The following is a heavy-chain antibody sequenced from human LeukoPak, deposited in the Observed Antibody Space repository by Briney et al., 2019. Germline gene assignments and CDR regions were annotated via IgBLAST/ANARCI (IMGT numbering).Heavy chain of an antibody. CDR3: AGSTVTRLAEYFQH. D-gene: IGHD4-17*01. CDR2: IIPIFGTA. CDR1: GGTFSSYA. J-gene: IGHJ1*01. V-gene: IGHV1-69*13. Sequence: ASVKVSCKASGGTFSSYAISWVRQAPGQGLEWMGGIIPIFGTANYAQKFQGRVTIAADESTSTGYMELSTLRSEGTAVYYCAGSTVTRLAEYFQHWGQGTLVTVSS.